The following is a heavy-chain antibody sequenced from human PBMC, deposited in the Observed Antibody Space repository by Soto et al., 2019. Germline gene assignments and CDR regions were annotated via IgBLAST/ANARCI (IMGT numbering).Heavy chain of an antibody. V-gene: IGHV4-31*11. CDR2: IHYSGRT. CDR1: GGSITSGAYY. CDR3: ARYYFDSSGYSNWFDP. J-gene: IGHJ5*02. Sequence: SETLSLTCAVSGGSITSGAYYWTWIRQHPGKGLEWIAYIHYSGRTYYNPSLKSRVTISVDTSNNQFSLKLSSVTAADTAVYYCARYYFDSSGYSNWFDPWGQGTLVTVSS. D-gene: IGHD3-22*01.